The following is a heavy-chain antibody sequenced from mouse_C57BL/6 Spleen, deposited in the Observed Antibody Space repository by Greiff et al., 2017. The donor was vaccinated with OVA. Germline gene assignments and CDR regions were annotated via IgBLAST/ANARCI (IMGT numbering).Heavy chain of an antibody. CDR1: GYTFTSYW. J-gene: IGHJ2*01. CDR2: IDPSDSYT. V-gene: IGHV1-69*01. D-gene: IGHD1-1*01. CDR3: ARGEQDHLLLRSFDY. Sequence: VKLQESGAELVMPGASVKLSCKASGYTFTSYWMHWVKQRPGQGLEWIGEIDPSDSYTNYNQKFKGKSTLTVDKSSSTAYMQLSSLTSEDSAVYYCARGEQDHLLLRSFDYWGQGTTLTVSS.